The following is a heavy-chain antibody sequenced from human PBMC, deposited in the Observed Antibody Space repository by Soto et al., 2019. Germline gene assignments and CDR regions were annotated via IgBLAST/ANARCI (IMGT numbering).Heavy chain of an antibody. CDR3: ARVGYCSGGSCYYFDY. V-gene: IGHV3-21*01. CDR2: ISSSSSYI. D-gene: IGHD2-15*01. J-gene: IGHJ4*02. CDR1: GFTFSSYS. Sequence: GGSLRLSCAASGFTFSSYSMNWVRQAPGKWLEWVSSISSSSSYIYYADSVKGRFTISRDNAKNSLYLQMNSLRAEDTAVDYCARVGYCSGGSCYYFDYWGQGXLVTVYS.